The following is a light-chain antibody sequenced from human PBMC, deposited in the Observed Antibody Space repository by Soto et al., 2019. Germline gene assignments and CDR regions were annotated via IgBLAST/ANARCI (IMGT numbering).Light chain of an antibody. CDR1: QNINNW. CDR3: QQYNSYLFT. J-gene: IGKJ2*01. CDR2: DAS. Sequence: DMQMTQSPSTLSASVGDRVTITCRASQNINNWLAWYQQKPGKAPKLRIYDASRLESGVPSRFSGSGSGTEFTLTISSLQPDDFATYYCQQYNSYLFTFGQGTKLEIK. V-gene: IGKV1-5*01.